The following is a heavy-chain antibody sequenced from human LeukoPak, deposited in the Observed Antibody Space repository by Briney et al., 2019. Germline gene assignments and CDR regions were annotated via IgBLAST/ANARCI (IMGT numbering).Heavy chain of an antibody. CDR3: AKDLSRYDSSRFDY. V-gene: IGHV3-23*01. D-gene: IGHD3-22*01. CDR2: ISGSAGST. J-gene: IGHJ4*02. CDR1: GFTFSSYA. Sequence: PGGSLRLSCAASGFTFSSYAMSWVRQAPGKGLEWVSAISGSAGSTSYADSVKGRFTISRDNSKNTLYLQMDSLRAEDTAVYYCAKDLSRYDSSRFDYWGQGTLVTVSS.